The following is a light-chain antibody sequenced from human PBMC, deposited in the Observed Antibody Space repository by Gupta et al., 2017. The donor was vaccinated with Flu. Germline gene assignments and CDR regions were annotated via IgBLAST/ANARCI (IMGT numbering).Light chain of an antibody. J-gene: IGKJ4*01. V-gene: IGKV3-20*01. CDR3: QQDGRSPLT. Sequence: GTLSFAPGERATLSCRASESVPRNSLAWYQQKPGQAPRLLIYGVFTRATGVPDRFSGSGSGTDFTLTISGLEPEDFAVYCCQQDGRSPLTFGGGTKVEIK. CDR2: GVF. CDR1: ESVPRNS.